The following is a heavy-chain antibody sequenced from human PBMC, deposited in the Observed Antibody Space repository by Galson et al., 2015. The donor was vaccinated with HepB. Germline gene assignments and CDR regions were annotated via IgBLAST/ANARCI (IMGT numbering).Heavy chain of an antibody. D-gene: IGHD2-2*02. V-gene: IGHV1-46*01. Sequence: SVKVSCKASGYTFTSYYMHWVRQAPGQGLEWMGIINPSGGSTSYAQKFQGRVTMTRDTSTSTVYMELSSLRSEDTAVYYCARDLRYIVVVPAALLYYYYGMDVWGQGTTVTVSS. J-gene: IGHJ6*02. CDR1: GYTFTSYY. CDR3: ARDLRYIVVVPAALLYYYYGMDV. CDR2: INPSGGST.